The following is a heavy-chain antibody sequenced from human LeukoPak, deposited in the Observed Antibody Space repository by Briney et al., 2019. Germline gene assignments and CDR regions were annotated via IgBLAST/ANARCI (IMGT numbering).Heavy chain of an antibody. CDR1: GYTFIDYY. CDR2: INPNSGGT. V-gene: IGHV1-2*02. Sequence: ASVKLSCKVSGYTFIDYYMDWVRRALGQGLEWMGWINPNSGGTNYAQKFQGRVSMTRDTSISTAYMELSRLKSDDTAVYYCASGPSLGTTHPYFDYWGQGTLLTVSS. D-gene: IGHD1-7*01. CDR3: ASGPSLGTTHPYFDY. J-gene: IGHJ4*02.